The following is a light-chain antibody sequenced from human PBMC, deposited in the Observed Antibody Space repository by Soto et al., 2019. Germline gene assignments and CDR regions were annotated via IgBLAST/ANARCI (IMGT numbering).Light chain of an antibody. J-gene: IGKJ1*01. Sequence: EIVMTQSPASQSVSPVERDTLSCRASRSVYSNLAWSQQKHGQSHRIIIYGESTRATGVTDRFSGSGSGTEFTLTISSLQSEDFAVYYCQKYNNWHPTFGKGTKVDI. CDR3: QKYNNWHPT. V-gene: IGKV3-15*01. CDR1: RSVYSN. CDR2: GES.